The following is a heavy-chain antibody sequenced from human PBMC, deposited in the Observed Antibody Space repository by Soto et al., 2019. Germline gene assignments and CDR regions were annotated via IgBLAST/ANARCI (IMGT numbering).Heavy chain of an antibody. V-gene: IGHV3-30*18. CDR3: AKSDSVGYYYGMDV. Sequence: GGSLRLSCAASGFTFSSYGMHWVRQAPGKGLEWVAVISYDGSNKYYADSVKGRFTISRDNSKNTLYLQMNSLRAEDTAVYYCAKSDSVGYYYGMDVWGQGTTVTVSS. D-gene: IGHD2-21*02. CDR1: GFTFSSYG. CDR2: ISYDGSNK. J-gene: IGHJ6*02.